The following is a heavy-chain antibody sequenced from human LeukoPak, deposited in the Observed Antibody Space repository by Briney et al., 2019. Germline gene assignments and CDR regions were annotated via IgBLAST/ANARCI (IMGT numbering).Heavy chain of an antibody. D-gene: IGHD3-16*01. CDR2: IKSKTDGGTT. Sequence: GGSLRLSCAAAGFTFSNAGMSWGRQAPGKGLEWVGRIKSKTDGGTTDYAAPVKGRFTISRDDSKNTLYLQMNSLKTEDTAVYYCTTVGDYVWGSYNSFDYWGHGTLVTVSS. J-gene: IGHJ4*01. CDR3: TTVGDYVWGSYNSFDY. V-gene: IGHV3-15*01. CDR1: GFTFSNAG.